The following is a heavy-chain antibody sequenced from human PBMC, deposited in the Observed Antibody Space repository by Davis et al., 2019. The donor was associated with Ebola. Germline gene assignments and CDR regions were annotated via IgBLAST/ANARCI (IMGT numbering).Heavy chain of an antibody. CDR3: ARSSYQPDY. V-gene: IGHV3-74*01. CDR1: GFTFSSYW. J-gene: IGHJ4*02. Sequence: GESLKISCAASGFTFSSYWMHWVRQAPGKGLVWVSRINPDGSFTDYADSVKGRFSISRDSTSNTLYLQMSSLRVDDTAVYYCARSSYQPDYWGQGTLVTVSS. D-gene: IGHD2-2*01. CDR2: INPDGSFT.